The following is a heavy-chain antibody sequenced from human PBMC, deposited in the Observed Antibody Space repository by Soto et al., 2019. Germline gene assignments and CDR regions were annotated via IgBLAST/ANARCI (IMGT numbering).Heavy chain of an antibody. CDR3: VKDHCGGDCYSDPYFDY. CDR1: GFSFTTYG. V-gene: IGHV3-33*06. D-gene: IGHD2-21*02. Sequence: QVQLVESGGGVVQPGRSLRLSCVASGFSFTTYGLHWVRPAPGKGLEWVAVIWYDGSNQYYADSVKGRFTISRDNSKNILYLEMNSMRVEDTAVYYCVKDHCGGDCYSDPYFDYWGQGTLVTVSS. CDR2: IWYDGSNQ. J-gene: IGHJ4*02.